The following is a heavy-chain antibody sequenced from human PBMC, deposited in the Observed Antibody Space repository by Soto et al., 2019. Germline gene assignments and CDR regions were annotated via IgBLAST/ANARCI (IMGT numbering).Heavy chain of an antibody. Sequence: SETLSLTCTVSGGSISSCGYYWSWIRQHPGKGLEWIGYIYYSGSTYYNPSLKSRVTISVDTSKNQFSLKLSSVTAADTAVYYCARVSSHYDILTGYYALYFDYWGQGTLVTVSS. V-gene: IGHV4-31*03. J-gene: IGHJ4*02. D-gene: IGHD3-9*01. CDR2: IYYSGST. CDR3: ARVSSHYDILTGYYALYFDY. CDR1: GGSISSCGYY.